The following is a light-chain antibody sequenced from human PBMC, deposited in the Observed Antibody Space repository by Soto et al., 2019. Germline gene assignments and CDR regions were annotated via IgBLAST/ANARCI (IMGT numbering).Light chain of an antibody. Sequence: QSALTQPPSASESPGQSVTISCTGTSSDVGGYHYVSWYQHHPGRAPKLLIYEVEKRPPGVPGRFSGSKSGISASLTISGLQTEDEADYYCISYTDRQSYLFGTGTKVTVL. CDR1: SSDVGGYHY. CDR3: ISYTDRQSYL. V-gene: IGLV2-8*01. J-gene: IGLJ1*01. CDR2: EVE.